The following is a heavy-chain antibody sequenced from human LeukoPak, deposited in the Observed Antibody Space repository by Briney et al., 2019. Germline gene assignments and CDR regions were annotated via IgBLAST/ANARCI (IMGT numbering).Heavy chain of an antibody. J-gene: IGHJ3*02. V-gene: IGHV4-4*07. Sequence: PSETLSLTCTVSGGSISSYYWSWIRQPARKGLEWIGRIYTSGSTNYNPSLKSRVTMSVDTSKNQFSLKLSSVTAADTAVYYCARDHATYYDILTGYYAIDAFDIWGQGTMVTVSS. D-gene: IGHD3-9*01. CDR1: GGSISSYY. CDR3: ARDHATYYDILTGYYAIDAFDI. CDR2: IYTSGST.